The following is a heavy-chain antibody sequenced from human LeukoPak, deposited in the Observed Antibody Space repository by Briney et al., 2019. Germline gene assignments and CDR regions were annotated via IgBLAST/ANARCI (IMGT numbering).Heavy chain of an antibody. D-gene: IGHD6-19*01. Sequence: GRSLRLSCAASGFTFDDYAMHWVRHAPGEGLEWVSGISWNSGSIGYADSVKGRFTISRDNAKNSLYLQMNSLRAEDTALYYCAKDNIGAVAGTGLNYWGQGTLVTVSS. J-gene: IGHJ4*02. CDR3: AKDNIGAVAGTGLNY. CDR1: GFTFDDYA. V-gene: IGHV3-9*01. CDR2: ISWNSGSI.